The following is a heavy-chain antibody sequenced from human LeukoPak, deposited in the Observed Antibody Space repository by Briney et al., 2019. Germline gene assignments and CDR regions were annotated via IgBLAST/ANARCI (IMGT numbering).Heavy chain of an antibody. V-gene: IGHV6-1*01. J-gene: IGHJ5*02. CDR1: GDSVSSNSVT. D-gene: IGHD2-2*01. CDR3: ARRLTQYDCFDP. CDR2: TYYRSTWYN. Sequence: SQTLSLTCAISGDSVSSNSVTWNWIRQSPSRGLEWLGRTYYRSTWYNDYAVSVRGRITVNPDASKNQFSLHLNSVTPEDTAVYYCARRLTQYDCFDPWGQGTLVTVSS.